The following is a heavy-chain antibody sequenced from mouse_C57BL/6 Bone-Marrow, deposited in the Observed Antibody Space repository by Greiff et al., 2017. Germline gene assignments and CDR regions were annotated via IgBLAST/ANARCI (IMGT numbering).Heavy chain of an antibody. CDR1: GYTFTSYW. Sequence: QVQLQQSGAELVKPGASVKMSCKASGYTFTSYWITWVKQRPGQGLEWIGDIYPGSGSTKSNEKFKSKATLTVDTSSSTAYMQLRSLTSEDSAVYYCARPYYSNYWYFDVWGTGTTVTVSS. D-gene: IGHD2-5*01. CDR3: ARPYYSNYWYFDV. V-gene: IGHV1-55*01. J-gene: IGHJ1*03. CDR2: IYPGSGST.